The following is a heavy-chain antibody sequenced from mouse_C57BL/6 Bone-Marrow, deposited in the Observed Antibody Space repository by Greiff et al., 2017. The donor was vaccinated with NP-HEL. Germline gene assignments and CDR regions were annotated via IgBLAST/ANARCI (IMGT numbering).Heavy chain of an antibody. CDR2: INSDGGST. CDR1: EYEFPSHD. D-gene: IGHD1-1*01. J-gene: IGHJ1*03. V-gene: IGHV5-2*01. CDR3: ARAYYGSSYDWYFDV. Sequence: EVHLVESGGGLVQPGESLKLSCESNEYEFPSHDMSWVRKTPEKRLELVAAINSDGGSTYYPDTMERRFIISRDNTKKTLYPQMSSLRSEDTALYYCARAYYGSSYDWYFDVWGTGTTVTVSS.